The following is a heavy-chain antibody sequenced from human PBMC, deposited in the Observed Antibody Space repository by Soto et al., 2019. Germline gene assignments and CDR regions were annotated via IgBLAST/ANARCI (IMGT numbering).Heavy chain of an antibody. V-gene: IGHV3-23*01. Sequence: GGSLRLSCAASGFTFSSFAMNWVRQAPGKGLEWVSFISGSDGTYYADSVKGRFTISRDNSKNTLYLQMNSLRAEDTAVYYCAKDPAPYSNFANWFDPWGQGTQVTVSS. CDR2: ISGSDGT. CDR1: GFTFSSFA. D-gene: IGHD4-4*01. J-gene: IGHJ5*02. CDR3: AKDPAPYSNFANWFDP.